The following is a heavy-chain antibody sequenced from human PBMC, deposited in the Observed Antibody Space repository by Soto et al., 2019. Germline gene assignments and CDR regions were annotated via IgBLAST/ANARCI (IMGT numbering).Heavy chain of an antibody. D-gene: IGHD6-19*01. CDR1: GYTFTSYA. Sequence: GASVKVSCKASGYTFTSYAMHWVRQAPGQRLEWMGWINAGNGNTKYSQKFQGRATITRDTSASTAYMELSSLRSEDTAVYYCARGTLPGYSSGWYSYYYYGMDVWGQGTTVTVSS. CDR3: ARGTLPGYSSGWYSYYYYGMDV. V-gene: IGHV1-3*01. J-gene: IGHJ6*02. CDR2: INAGNGNT.